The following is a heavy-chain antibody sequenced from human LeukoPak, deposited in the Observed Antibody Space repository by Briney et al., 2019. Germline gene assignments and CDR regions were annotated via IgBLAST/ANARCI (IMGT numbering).Heavy chain of an antibody. J-gene: IGHJ4*02. V-gene: IGHV3-23*01. CDR2: ISGSGGST. Sequence: GGSLRLSCAASGFNFSSYAMNWVRQAPGKGLEWVSVISGSGGSTYYADSVKGRFTISRDNSKNTLYLQMNSLRVEDTAVYYCAKDRGRTWVQVANWGQGTLVTVSS. CDR3: AKDRGRTWVQVAN. D-gene: IGHD2-15*01. CDR1: GFNFSSYA.